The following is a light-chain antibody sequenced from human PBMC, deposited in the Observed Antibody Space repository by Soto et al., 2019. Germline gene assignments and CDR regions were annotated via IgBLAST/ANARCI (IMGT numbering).Light chain of an antibody. V-gene: IGKV3-15*01. CDR3: QQYDDWPYT. Sequence: EIVMTQSPATLSVSPGERATLSCRASQSVTNNLAWYQQKSGQAPRLLIYTASTRATAIPARFSASGSGTEFTLTIRSLQSEDSAVYYCQQYDDWPYTFGQGTNLEIK. J-gene: IGKJ2*01. CDR2: TAS. CDR1: QSVTNN.